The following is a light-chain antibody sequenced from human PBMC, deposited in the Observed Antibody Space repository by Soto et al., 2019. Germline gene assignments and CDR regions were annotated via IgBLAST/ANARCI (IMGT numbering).Light chain of an antibody. CDR2: EVR. J-gene: IGLJ1*01. V-gene: IGLV2-14*01. CDR3: CSYTRTSNHYF. Sequence: SVLTQPASVSGSPGQSITISCTGTSSDIGDYDYVSWYQQRPGRAPNSMIYEVRYRPSGVSNRFSGSKSGNTASLTISGLQAEDEADYYCCSYTRTSNHYFFGSGTKVT. CDR1: SSDIGDYDY.